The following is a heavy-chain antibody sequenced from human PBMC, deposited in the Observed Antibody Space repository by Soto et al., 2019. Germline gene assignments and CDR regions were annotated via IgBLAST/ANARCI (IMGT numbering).Heavy chain of an antibody. Sequence: QVQLVQSGAEVKKPGASVKVSCKASGYTFTSYGISWVRQAPGQGLEWMGWISAYNGNTNYAQKLQGRVTMTTDTSTSTAYMELRSLRSDDTAVYYCATSMITFGGVIVTLFDYWGRGTLVTVSS. J-gene: IGHJ4*02. CDR3: ATSMITFGGVIVTLFDY. V-gene: IGHV1-18*01. CDR1: GYTFTSYG. D-gene: IGHD3-16*02. CDR2: ISAYNGNT.